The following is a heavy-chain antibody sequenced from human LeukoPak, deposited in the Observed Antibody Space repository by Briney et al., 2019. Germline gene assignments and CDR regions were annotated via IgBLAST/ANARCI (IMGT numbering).Heavy chain of an antibody. Sequence: MPSETLSLTCAVYGVSFSGYYWSWIRQPPGKGLEWIGEINHSGSTNYNPSLKSRVTISVDTSKNQFSLKLSSVTAADTAVYYCARRRLAVRQPFDYWGQGTLVTVSS. D-gene: IGHD2-21*01. CDR2: INHSGST. CDR1: GVSFSGYY. V-gene: IGHV4-34*01. CDR3: ARRRLAVRQPFDY. J-gene: IGHJ4*02.